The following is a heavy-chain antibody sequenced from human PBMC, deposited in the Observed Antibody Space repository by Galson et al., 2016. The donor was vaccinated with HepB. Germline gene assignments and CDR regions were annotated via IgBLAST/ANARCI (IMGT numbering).Heavy chain of an antibody. V-gene: IGHV3-23*01. CDR2: TSSSANSI. CDR3: ARKKLSIATDSTPVLES. Sequence: WVRQIPGRRLEWVAGTSSSANSIYYADSVKGRFTISRDNSINTLFLYMNSLRAEDTGVYFCARKKLSIATDSTPVLESWGQGTLVTVSS. J-gene: IGHJ4*02. D-gene: IGHD2-15*01.